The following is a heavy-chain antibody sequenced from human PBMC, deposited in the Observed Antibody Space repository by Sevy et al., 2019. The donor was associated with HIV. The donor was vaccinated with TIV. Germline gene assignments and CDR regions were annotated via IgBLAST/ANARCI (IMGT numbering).Heavy chain of an antibody. CDR1: GFTFSSYA. CDR3: ARDQHDYAGNVRTGWFDP. CDR2: ISYDGTNK. Sequence: GGSLRLSCAASGFTFSSYAMHWVRQAPGKGLEWVADISYDGTNKYYADSVKGRFTISRDNSKKILYAQMNSLRGEDTAVYYCARDQHDYAGNVRTGWFDPWGQGTLVTVSS. J-gene: IGHJ5*02. V-gene: IGHV3-30-3*01. D-gene: IGHD4-17*01.